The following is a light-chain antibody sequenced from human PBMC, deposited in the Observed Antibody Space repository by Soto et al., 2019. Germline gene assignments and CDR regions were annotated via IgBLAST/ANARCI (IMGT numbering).Light chain of an antibody. Sequence: EIVMTQSPATLSVSPGERATLSCRASQSVSSNLAWYQQKPGQAPRLLIYGASTRATGIPARFSGSGSGTEFTLNISSLQSEDFAVYYCQQYSNWAKTFGQGTKMEIK. V-gene: IGKV3-15*01. CDR2: GAS. J-gene: IGKJ1*01. CDR1: QSVSSN. CDR3: QQYSNWAKT.